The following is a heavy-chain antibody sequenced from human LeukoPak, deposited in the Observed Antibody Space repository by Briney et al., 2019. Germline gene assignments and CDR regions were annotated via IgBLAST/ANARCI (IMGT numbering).Heavy chain of an antibody. CDR3: ARWADWNDGRNWFDP. CDR2: IYYSGST. D-gene: IGHD1-1*01. CDR1: GGSISSYY. J-gene: IGHJ5*02. V-gene: IGHV4-59*01. Sequence: SETLSLTCTVSGGSISSYYWSWIRQPPGKGLEWIGYIYYSGSTNYNPSLKSRVTISVDTSKNQFSLKLSSVTAADTAVYYCARWADWNDGRNWFDPWGQGTLVTVSS.